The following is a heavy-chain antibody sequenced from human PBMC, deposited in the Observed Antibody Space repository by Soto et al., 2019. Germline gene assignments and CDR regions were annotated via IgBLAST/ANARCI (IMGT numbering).Heavy chain of an antibody. CDR1: GFTFSSYA. Sequence: GSLRLSCAASGFTFSSYAMCWVRQAPGKGLEWVSAISGSGGSTYYADSVKGRFTISRDNSKNTLYLQMNSLRAEDTAVYYCARAVGAYYDFWSGYYTGSFDYWGQGTLVTVSS. J-gene: IGHJ4*02. D-gene: IGHD3-3*01. CDR3: ARAVGAYYDFWSGYYTGSFDY. CDR2: ISGSGGST. V-gene: IGHV3-23*01.